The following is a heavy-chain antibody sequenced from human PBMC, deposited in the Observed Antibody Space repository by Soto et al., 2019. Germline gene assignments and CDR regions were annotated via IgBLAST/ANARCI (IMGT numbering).Heavy chain of an antibody. V-gene: IGHV3-9*01. J-gene: IGHJ4*02. CDR3: AKERARAVAGTGLVY. CDR1: GFTFDVYA. D-gene: IGHD6-19*01. CDR2: ISWNSGSI. Sequence: HPGGSLRLSCAASGFTFDVYAMHWVRQAPGKGLEWVSGISWNSGSIGYADSVKGRFTISRDNAKNSLYLQMNSLRAEDTALYYCAKERARAVAGTGLVYWGQGTLVTVSS.